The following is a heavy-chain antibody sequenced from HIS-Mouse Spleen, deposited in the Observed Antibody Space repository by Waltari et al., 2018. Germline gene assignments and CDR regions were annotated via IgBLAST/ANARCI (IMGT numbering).Heavy chain of an antibody. CDR2: ISHDGSNK. CDR1: GFTFSSYG. J-gene: IGHJ4*02. V-gene: IGHV3-30*18. D-gene: IGHD1-26*01. Sequence: QVQLVESGGGVVQPGRSLRLSCAASGFTFSSYGMHGVRQAPGKGLEWVAVISHDGSNKYYADSVKGRFTISRDNSKNTLYLQMNSLRAEDTAVYYCAKDRGSQFDYWGQGTLVTVSS. CDR3: AKDRGSQFDY.